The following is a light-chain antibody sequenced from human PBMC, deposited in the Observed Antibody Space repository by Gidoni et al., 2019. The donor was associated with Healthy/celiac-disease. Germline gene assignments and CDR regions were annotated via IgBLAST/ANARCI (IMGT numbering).Light chain of an antibody. V-gene: IGKV1-39*01. CDR3: QQSSSTPWT. Sequence: DIQMTQSPSSLSASVGDRVTITCRASQSISSYLNWYQQKPGKAPKLLIYAASSLQSGVPSRFSGSGSGTDFTLTISSLQREDFATYYCQQSSSTPWTFGQGTKVEIK. J-gene: IGKJ1*01. CDR1: QSISSY. CDR2: AAS.